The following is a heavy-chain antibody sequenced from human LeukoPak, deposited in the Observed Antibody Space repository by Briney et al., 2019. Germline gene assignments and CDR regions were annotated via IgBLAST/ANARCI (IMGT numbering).Heavy chain of an antibody. CDR3: AKDMGIVVVPAAINAFDI. J-gene: IGHJ3*02. Sequence: GGSLRLSCAASGFTFDDYTMHWVRQAPGKGLEWVSLISWDGGSTYYADSVKGRFTISRDNSKNSLYLQVNSLRTEDTALYYCAKDMGIVVVPAAINAFDIWGQGTMVTVSS. CDR1: GFTFDDYT. D-gene: IGHD2-2*01. CDR2: ISWDGGST. V-gene: IGHV3-43*01.